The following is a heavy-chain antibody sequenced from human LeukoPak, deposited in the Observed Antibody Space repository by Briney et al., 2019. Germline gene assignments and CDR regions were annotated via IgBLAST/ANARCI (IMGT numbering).Heavy chain of an antibody. Sequence: GSLRLSCATSGFTFSNHGMNWIRQPPGKGLEWIGEINHSGSTSYNPSLKSRVTISVDTSKNQFSLKLNSVTAADTALYYCARQYYGYSGGGLDYWGQGTLVTVSS. J-gene: IGHJ4*02. CDR2: INHSGST. CDR1: GFTFSNHG. V-gene: IGHV4-34*01. D-gene: IGHD3-16*01. CDR3: ARQYYGYSGGGLDY.